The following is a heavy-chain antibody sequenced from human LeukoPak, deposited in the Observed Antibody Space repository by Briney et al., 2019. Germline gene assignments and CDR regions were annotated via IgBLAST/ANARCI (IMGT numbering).Heavy chain of an antibody. J-gene: IGHJ4*02. CDR3: ARASGTVTLDY. V-gene: IGHV4-59*01. CDR2: IYYSGST. Sequence: GSLRLSCAASGFTFSSYWMSWIRQPPGKGLEWIGYIYYSGSTNYNPSLKSRVTISVDTSKNQFSLKLSSVTAADTAVYYCARASGTVTLDYWGQGTLVTVSS. CDR1: GFTFSSYW. D-gene: IGHD4-11*01.